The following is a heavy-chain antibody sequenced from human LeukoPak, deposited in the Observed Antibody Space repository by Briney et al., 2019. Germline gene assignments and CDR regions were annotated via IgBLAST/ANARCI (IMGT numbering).Heavy chain of an antibody. J-gene: IGHJ4*02. V-gene: IGHV1-69*06. CDR3: ARQLTGTRGFDY. D-gene: IGHD1-7*01. CDR2: IIPIFGTA. Sequence: SVKVSCKASGGTFSSYAISWVRQAPGQGLEWMGGIIPIFGTANYAQKFQGRVTITADKSTSTAYMELSSLRSEDTAVYYCARQLTGTRGFDYWGQGTPVTVSS. CDR1: GGTFSSYA.